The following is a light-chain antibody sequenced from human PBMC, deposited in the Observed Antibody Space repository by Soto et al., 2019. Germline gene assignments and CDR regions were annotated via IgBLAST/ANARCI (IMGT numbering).Light chain of an antibody. CDR1: STDFVGYNR. V-gene: IGLV2-18*02. J-gene: IGLJ1*01. Sequence: QSVLTQPPSVSGSPGQSVTISCTGTSTDFVGYNRVSWYQQPPGTAPKLMIYEVSNRPSGVSNRFSGSKSGNTASLTISGLQPEDEADYYCSSFTSSSTLYVFGNGTKVTVL. CDR3: SSFTSSSTLYV. CDR2: EVS.